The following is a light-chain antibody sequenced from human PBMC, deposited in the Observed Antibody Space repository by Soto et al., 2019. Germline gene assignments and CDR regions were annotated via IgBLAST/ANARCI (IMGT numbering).Light chain of an antibody. J-gene: IGKJ4*01. CDR2: WAS. CDR1: QSVLYSSNNKNF. V-gene: IGKV4-1*01. CDR3: QQYYNTPPLT. Sequence: DIVMTQSPDSLAVSLGERATINCKSSQSVLYSSNNKNFLAWYQQRPGQPPKLLIYWASTRASGVPDRFSGSGSGTDFTLTISSLQAEDVAVYSCQQYYNTPPLTFGGGTKVEI.